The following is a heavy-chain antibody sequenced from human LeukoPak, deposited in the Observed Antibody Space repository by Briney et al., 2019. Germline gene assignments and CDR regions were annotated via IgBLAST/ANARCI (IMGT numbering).Heavy chain of an antibody. J-gene: IGHJ4*02. CDR3: ATEYCSGGSCYSMDY. CDR2: IDPSDSYT. D-gene: IGHD2-15*01. Sequence: GESLKISCKGSGYSFTSYWISWVRQMPGKGLEWMGRIDPSDSYTNYSPSFQGHVTIPADKSISTAYLQWSSLKASDTAMYYCATEYCSGGSCYSMDYWGQGTLVTVSS. CDR1: GYSFTSYW. V-gene: IGHV5-10-1*01.